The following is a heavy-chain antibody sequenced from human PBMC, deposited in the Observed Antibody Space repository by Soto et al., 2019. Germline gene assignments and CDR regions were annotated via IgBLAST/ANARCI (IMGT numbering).Heavy chain of an antibody. D-gene: IGHD4-17*01. Sequence: GGSLRLSCAASGFTFSNAWMNWVRQAPGKGLEWVGRVKRKTDGGTTDYTAPVKGRFTISRDDSKNTLYLQMNSLKTEDKAVYYCTTGSTVTTNWGQGTLVTVSS. J-gene: IGHJ4*02. V-gene: IGHV3-15*07. CDR2: VKRKTDGGTT. CDR3: TTGSTVTTN. CDR1: GFTFSNAW.